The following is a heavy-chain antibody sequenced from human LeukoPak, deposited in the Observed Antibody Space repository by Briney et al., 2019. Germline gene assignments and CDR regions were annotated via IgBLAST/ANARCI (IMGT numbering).Heavy chain of an antibody. CDR2: INWNGGST. J-gene: IGHJ4*02. CDR3: AKDLDIVVVPAAIFGY. V-gene: IGHV3-20*04. Sequence: GGSLRLSCAASGFTFDDYGMSWVRQAPGKGLEWVSGINWNGGSTGYADSVKGRFTISRDNSKNTLYLQMNSLRAEDTAVYYCAKDLDIVVVPAAIFGYWGQGTLVTVSS. D-gene: IGHD2-2*02. CDR1: GFTFDDYG.